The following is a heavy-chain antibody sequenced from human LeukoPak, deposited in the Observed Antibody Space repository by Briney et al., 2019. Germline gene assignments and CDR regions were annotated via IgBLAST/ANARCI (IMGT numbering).Heavy chain of an antibody. CDR1: GFTFSSYW. J-gene: IGHJ4*02. V-gene: IGHV3-30*18. CDR2: ISNDGSNK. CDR3: AKGRRDARFGTGGY. D-gene: IGHD3-10*01. Sequence: PGGSLRLSCAASGFTFSSYWMTWVRQAPGKGLEWVAVISNDGSNKYYADSVKGRFTISRDNSKNTLYLQMNSLRTEDTAVYYCAKGRRDARFGTGGYWGQGTVVTVSS.